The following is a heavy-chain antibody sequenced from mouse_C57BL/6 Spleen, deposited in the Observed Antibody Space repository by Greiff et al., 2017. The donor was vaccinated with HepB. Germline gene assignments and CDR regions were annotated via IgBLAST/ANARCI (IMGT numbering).Heavy chain of an antibody. Sequence: QVQLQQPGAELVRPGSSVKLSCKASGYTFTSYWMHWVKQRPIQGLEWIGNIDPSDSETHYNQKFKDKATLTVDKSSSTAYMQLSSLTSEDSAVYYCARGGPNWDEDWFAYWGQGTLVTVSA. CDR1: GYTFTSYW. D-gene: IGHD4-1*01. CDR2: IDPSDSET. CDR3: ARGGPNWDEDWFAY. J-gene: IGHJ3*01. V-gene: IGHV1-52*01.